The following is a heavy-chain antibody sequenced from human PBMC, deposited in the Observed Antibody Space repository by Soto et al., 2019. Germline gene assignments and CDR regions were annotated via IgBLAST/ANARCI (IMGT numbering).Heavy chain of an antibody. V-gene: IGHV3-30-3*01. CDR2: ISYDGSNK. J-gene: IGHJ4*02. Sequence: GGSLRLSCAASGFTFSSYAMHWVRQAPGKGLEWVAVISYDGSNKYYADSVMGRFTISRDNSKNTLYLQMNSLRAEDTAVYYCAREATLPYYYDSSGYTKVFDYWGQGTLVTVSS. D-gene: IGHD3-22*01. CDR3: AREATLPYYYDSSGYTKVFDY. CDR1: GFTFSSYA.